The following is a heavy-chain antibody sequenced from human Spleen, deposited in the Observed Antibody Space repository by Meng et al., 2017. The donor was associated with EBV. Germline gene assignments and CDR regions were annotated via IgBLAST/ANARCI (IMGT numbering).Heavy chain of an antibody. D-gene: IGHD2-21*02. CDR1: GFMLNIYA. V-gene: IGHV3-30*01. CDR3: ARDAEEGVTLDAFDI. CDR2: TSFDGKSK. J-gene: IGHJ3*02. Sequence: QEPLVESGXGVVQPGKSLRLAXSASGFMLNIYAIHWVRQAPGKGLEWVAVTSFDGKSKSYADSVRGRFSIARDDSKNMVYLEMNSLRTEDTAVYYCARDAEEGVTLDAFDIWGRGTLVTVSS.